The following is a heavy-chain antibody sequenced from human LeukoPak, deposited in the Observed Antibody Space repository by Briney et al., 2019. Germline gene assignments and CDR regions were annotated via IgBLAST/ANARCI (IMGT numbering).Heavy chain of an antibody. V-gene: IGHV3-15*01. J-gene: IGHJ6*02. CDR1: GFTFSNAW. D-gene: IGHD3-16*01. CDR2: IKSKTDGGTT. CDR3: ARDDRFGPVLDV. Sequence: PGGSLRLSCAASGFTFSNAWMSWVRQAPGKGLEWVGRIKSKTDGGTTDYAAPVKGRFTISRDDSKNTLYLQMNSLRAEDTAVYYCARDDRFGPVLDVWGQGTTVTVSS.